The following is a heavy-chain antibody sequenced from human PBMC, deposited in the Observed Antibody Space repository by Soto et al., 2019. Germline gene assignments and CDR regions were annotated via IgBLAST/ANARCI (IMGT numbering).Heavy chain of an antibody. CDR1: GGTFSSYA. V-gene: IGHV1-69*13. CDR3: ASNPVDTAMDPYSDY. Sequence: ASVQVSCKASGGTFSSYAISWVRQAPGQGLEWMGGIIPIFGTANYAQKIQGRVTITADESTSTAYMELSSLRSEDTAVYYCASNPVDTAMDPYSDYWGQGTLVTVSS. D-gene: IGHD5-18*01. CDR2: IIPIFGTA. J-gene: IGHJ4*02.